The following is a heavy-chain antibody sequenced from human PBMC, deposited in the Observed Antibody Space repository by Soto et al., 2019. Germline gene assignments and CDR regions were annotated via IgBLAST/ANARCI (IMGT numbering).Heavy chain of an antibody. CDR3: AGRPKGLLDYFDP. D-gene: IGHD2-15*01. Sequence: PGESLKISCKGSGYSFSNQWIGWVRQMPGKGLEWMGIIYPGDSDTRYSPSFQGQVTISADKSINTAYLQWSSLKASDTAIYYCAGRPKGLLDYFDPWGQGTLVTVSS. CDR1: GYSFSNQW. CDR2: IYPGDSDT. V-gene: IGHV5-51*01. J-gene: IGHJ5*02.